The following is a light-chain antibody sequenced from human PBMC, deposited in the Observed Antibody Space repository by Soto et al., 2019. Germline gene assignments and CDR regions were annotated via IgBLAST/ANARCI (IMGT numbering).Light chain of an antibody. V-gene: IGLV1-36*01. J-gene: IGLJ2*01. CDR1: SSNIGDNP. Sequence: QSVLTQSPSVSEAPRQRGTITCSGSSSNIGDNPVNWYQQLPGKAPKLLIYYDDLLASGVSDRFSGSKSGTSASLAISGLQSEDEGDYSCAAWDDSLDGVVFGGGTKLTVL. CDR2: YDD. CDR3: AAWDDSLDGVV.